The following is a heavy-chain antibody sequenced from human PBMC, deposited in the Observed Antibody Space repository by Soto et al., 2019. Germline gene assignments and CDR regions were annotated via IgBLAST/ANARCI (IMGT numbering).Heavy chain of an antibody. CDR2: ISAYNGNT. CDR3: ARDWVLRFLEGPWDYYYSGMDV. CDR1: GYTFTSCA. J-gene: IGHJ6*02. Sequence: ASVEVTWKESGYTFTSCAISWVRQAPGQGLEWMGWISAYNGNTNYAQKLQGRVTMTTDTSTSTAYMELRSLRSDDTAVYYCARDWVLRFLEGPWDYYYSGMDVWGQGTTVTVSS. D-gene: IGHD3-3*01. V-gene: IGHV1-18*01.